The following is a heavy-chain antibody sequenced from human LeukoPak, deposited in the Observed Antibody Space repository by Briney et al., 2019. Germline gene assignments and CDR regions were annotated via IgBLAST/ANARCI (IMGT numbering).Heavy chain of an antibody. CDR1: GFTFRSYG. Sequence: GGSLRLSCAASGFTFRSYGMHWVRQAPGKGLEYVAAISSNGGSTDYANSVKGRFTISRDNSKNTLYLQMGSLRAEDMAVYYCARDSGIVGAQGAFDYWGQGTLVTVSS. CDR2: ISSNGGST. D-gene: IGHD1-26*01. J-gene: IGHJ4*02. CDR3: ARDSGIVGAQGAFDY. V-gene: IGHV3-64*01.